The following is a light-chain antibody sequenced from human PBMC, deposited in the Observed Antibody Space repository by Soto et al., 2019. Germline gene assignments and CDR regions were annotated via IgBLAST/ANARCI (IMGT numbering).Light chain of an antibody. CDR1: QSVSSN. V-gene: IGKV3-11*01. J-gene: IGKJ1*01. Sequence: EIVLTQSPATLSLSPGERATLSCRASQSVSSNLAWYQQKPGQAPRLLIYDASNRATGIPARFSGSGSGTDFTLTISSLEPEDFAVYYFQQRSNWPWTFGQGTKVEIK. CDR2: DAS. CDR3: QQRSNWPWT.